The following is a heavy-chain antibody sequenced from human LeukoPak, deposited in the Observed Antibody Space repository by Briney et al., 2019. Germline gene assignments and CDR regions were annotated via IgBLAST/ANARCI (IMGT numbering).Heavy chain of an antibody. Sequence: GGSLRLSCAASGFTFSSYGMSWVRQAPGKGLEWVSAISGSGGSAYHADSVKGRFTISRDNSKNTLYLQMNSLRAEDTAVYYCAKGGYCSDDSCYSDYWGQGTLATVSS. CDR3: AKGGYCSDDSCYSDY. CDR1: GFTFSSYG. J-gene: IGHJ4*02. D-gene: IGHD2-15*01. V-gene: IGHV3-23*01. CDR2: ISGSGGSA.